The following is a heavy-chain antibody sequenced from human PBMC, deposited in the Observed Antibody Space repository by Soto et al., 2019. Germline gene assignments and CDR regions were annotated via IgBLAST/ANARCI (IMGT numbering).Heavy chain of an antibody. CDR3: AITYYDFWSGYFLDYYGMDV. CDR2: ISYDGSNK. CDR1: GFTFSSYG. V-gene: IGHV3-30*03. Sequence: GGSLRLSCAASGFTFSSYGMHWVRQAPGKGLEWVAVISYDGSNKYYADSVKGRFTISRDNSKNTLYLQMNSLRAEDTAVYYCAITYYDFWSGYFLDYYGMDVWGQGTTVTVSS. D-gene: IGHD3-3*01. J-gene: IGHJ6*02.